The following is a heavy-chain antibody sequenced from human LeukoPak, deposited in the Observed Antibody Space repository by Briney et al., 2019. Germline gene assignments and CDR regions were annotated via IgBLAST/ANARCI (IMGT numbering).Heavy chain of an antibody. Sequence: GGSLRLSCAASGFTFSSYWMTWVRQAPGKGLEWVANIKQDGSEKYYVDSVKGRFTLSRDNSKNTLYLQMNSLRAEDTAVYYCAKFDYCGSGSPYYMDVWGKGTTVTISS. D-gene: IGHD3-10*01. J-gene: IGHJ6*03. CDR1: GFTFSSYW. CDR3: AKFDYCGSGSPYYMDV. V-gene: IGHV3-7*03. CDR2: IKQDGSEK.